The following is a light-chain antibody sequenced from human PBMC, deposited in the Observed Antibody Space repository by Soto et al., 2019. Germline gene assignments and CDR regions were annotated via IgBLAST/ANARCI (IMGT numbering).Light chain of an antibody. J-gene: IGKJ1*01. CDR1: QSVSSN. V-gene: IGKV3-15*01. CDR2: GAS. Sequence: ETVMTQSPATLSVSPGERAILSCRASQSVSSNLAWYQQKAGQAPRLLIYGASTRVTGIPARFSGSGSGTDFTLTISSLQSEDFAVYYCQHYNNWPPWTFGQGTKVDIK. CDR3: QHYNNWPPWT.